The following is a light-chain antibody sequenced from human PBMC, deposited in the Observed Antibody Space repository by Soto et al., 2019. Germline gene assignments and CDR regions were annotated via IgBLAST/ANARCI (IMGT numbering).Light chain of an antibody. J-gene: IGKJ1*01. CDR1: QTISSW. CDR2: KAS. Sequence: DIQITQSPSTLSGSVGDRVTITCRASQTISSWLAWYQQKPGKAPKLLIYKASTLKSGVPSRFSGSGPGTEFTLTISSXQPDDFATYYCQHYNSYSEAFGQGTKVDIK. CDR3: QHYNSYSEA. V-gene: IGKV1-5*03.